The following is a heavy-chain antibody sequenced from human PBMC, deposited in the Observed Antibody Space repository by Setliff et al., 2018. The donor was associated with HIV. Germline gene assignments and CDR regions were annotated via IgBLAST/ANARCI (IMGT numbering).Heavy chain of an antibody. V-gene: IGHV1-2*06. CDR1: GYTFTSYG. CDR2: INPNSGGT. CDR3: ARLQRITMVRGVPPDY. Sequence: ASVKVSCKASGYTFTSYGISWVRQAPGQGLEWMGRINPNSGGTNYAQKFQGRVTMTRDTSISTAYMELSRLRSDDTAVYYCARLQRITMVRGVPPDYWGQGTLVTV. D-gene: IGHD3-10*01. J-gene: IGHJ4*02.